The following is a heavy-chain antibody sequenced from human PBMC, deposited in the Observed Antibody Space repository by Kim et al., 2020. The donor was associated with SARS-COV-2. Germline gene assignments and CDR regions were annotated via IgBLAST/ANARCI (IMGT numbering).Heavy chain of an antibody. CDR3: ARDPSQQLVFDY. V-gene: IGHV1-3*01. J-gene: IGHJ4*02. CDR1: GYTFTSYA. CDR2: INAGNGNT. D-gene: IGHD6-13*01. Sequence: ASVKVSCKASGYTFTSYAMHWVRQAPGQRLEWMGWINAGNGNTKYSQKFQGRVTITRDTSASTAYMELSSLRSEDTAVYYCARDPSQQLVFDYWGQGTLVTVSS.